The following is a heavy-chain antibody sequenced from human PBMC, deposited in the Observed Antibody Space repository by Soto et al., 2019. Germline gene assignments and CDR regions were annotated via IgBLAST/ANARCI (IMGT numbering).Heavy chain of an antibody. V-gene: IGHV4-34*01. CDR1: GGSVNGYY. CDR2: INHTGGT. Sequence: SETLSLTCAVYGGSVNGYYWNWIRQPPGKGLEWIGEINHTGGTHYNTSLKSRVTMSVDKSKNQFSLRLSSVTAADTAIYYCATRITVFGLLIPPFDPWGQGTQVTVSS. D-gene: IGHD3-3*01. J-gene: IGHJ5*02. CDR3: ATRITVFGLLIPPFDP.